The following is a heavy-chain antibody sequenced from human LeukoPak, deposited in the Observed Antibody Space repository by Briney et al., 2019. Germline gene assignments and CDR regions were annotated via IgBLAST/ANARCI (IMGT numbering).Heavy chain of an antibody. D-gene: IGHD1-26*01. J-gene: IGHJ4*02. CDR3: ARLNSGSYLRPDRDNFDY. CDR2: IYPGDSAT. Sequence: KNGESLKISCKASGYSFSSYWIGWVRQMPGKGLEWMGIIYPGDSATRYSPSFQGQVTISADKSISTAYLQWSSLKASDTAMYYCARLNSGSYLRPDRDNFDYWGQGTLVTVSS. CDR1: GYSFSSYW. V-gene: IGHV5-51*01.